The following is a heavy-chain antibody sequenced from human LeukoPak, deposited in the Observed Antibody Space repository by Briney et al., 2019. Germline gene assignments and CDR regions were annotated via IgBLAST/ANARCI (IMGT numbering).Heavy chain of an antibody. CDR1: GLSVSSHY. CDR3: ARGEFTYDFWSGWNY. Sequence: GGSLRLSCAASGLSVSSHYMGWVRQAPGKGLEWVSVIHSVGSTDYADSVKGRFTISRDNPKNRVDLQVNSLRAEDTAVYYCARGEFTYDFWSGWNYWGQGTLVTVSS. CDR2: IHSVGST. D-gene: IGHD3-3*01. J-gene: IGHJ4*02. V-gene: IGHV3-53*01.